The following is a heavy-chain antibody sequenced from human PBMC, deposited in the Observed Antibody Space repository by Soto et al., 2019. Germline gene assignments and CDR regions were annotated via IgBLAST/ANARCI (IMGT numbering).Heavy chain of an antibody. D-gene: IGHD3-3*01. CDR2: IYYSGST. CDR3: ARHYLFGVVTPGWFDP. J-gene: IGHJ5*02. Sequence: SETLSLTCTVSGGSISSSSYYWGWIRQPPGKGLEWIGSIYYSGSTYYNPSLKSRVTISVDTSKNQFSLKLSSVTAADTAVYYCARHYLFGVVTPGWFDPWGQGTLVTVSS. CDR1: GGSISSSSYY. V-gene: IGHV4-39*01.